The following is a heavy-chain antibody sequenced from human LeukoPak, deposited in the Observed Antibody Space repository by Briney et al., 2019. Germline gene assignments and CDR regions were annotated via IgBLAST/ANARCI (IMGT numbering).Heavy chain of an antibody. CDR1: GGSISSSSYY. CDR2: IYYSGST. J-gene: IGHJ3*02. CDR3: ARDWGEFYDSRGFGAFDI. Sequence: SETLSLTCTVSGGSISSSSYYWSWIRQPPGKGLEWIGYIYYSGSTNYNPSLKSRVTISVDTSKNQFSLKLSSVTAADTAVYYCARDWGEFYDSRGFGAFDIWGQGTMVTVSS. V-gene: IGHV4-61*01. D-gene: IGHD3-22*01.